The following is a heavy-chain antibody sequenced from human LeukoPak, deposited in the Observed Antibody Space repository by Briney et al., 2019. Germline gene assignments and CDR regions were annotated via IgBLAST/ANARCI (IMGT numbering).Heavy chain of an antibody. Sequence: GGSLRLSCAASGFTFSTYAMSWVRQAPGKGLEWVSHISGSDASTYYADSVKGRFTISRDNTKNTLYLQMNSLRADATAVYYCAKVGDSSGYSPLDYWGQGTLVTVSS. CDR2: ISGSDAST. D-gene: IGHD3-22*01. CDR1: GFTFSTYA. V-gene: IGHV3-23*01. J-gene: IGHJ4*02. CDR3: AKVGDSSGYSPLDY.